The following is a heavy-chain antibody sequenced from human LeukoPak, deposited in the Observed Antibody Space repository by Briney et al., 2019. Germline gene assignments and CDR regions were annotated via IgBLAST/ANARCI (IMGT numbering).Heavy chain of an antibody. CDR1: GFTFSDYY. CDR3: ARDRVCSGGSCYSGFDY. Sequence: KPGGSLRLSCAASGFTFSDYYMSWIRQAPGKGLEWVSYISSSSSYTNYADSVKGRFTISRDNAKISLYLQMNSLRAEDTAVYYCARDRVCSGGSCYSGFDYWGQGTLVTVSS. J-gene: IGHJ4*02. V-gene: IGHV3-11*06. D-gene: IGHD2-15*01. CDR2: ISSSSSYT.